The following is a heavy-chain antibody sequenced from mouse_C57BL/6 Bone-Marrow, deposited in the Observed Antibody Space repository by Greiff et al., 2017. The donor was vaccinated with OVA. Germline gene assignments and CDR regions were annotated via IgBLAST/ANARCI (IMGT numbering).Heavy chain of an antibody. CDR1: GFTFSSYG. D-gene: IGHD1-1*01. CDR3: ARGSGSSYWYVDV. CDR2: ISSGGSYT. V-gene: IGHV5-6*01. J-gene: IGHJ1*03. Sequence: EVQGVESGGDLVKPGGSLKLSCAASGFTFSSYGMSWVRQTPDKRLEWVATISSGGSYTYYPDSVKGRCTISRDNAKNTLYLQMSSLKSEDTAMYYCARGSGSSYWYVDVWGTGTTVTVAS.